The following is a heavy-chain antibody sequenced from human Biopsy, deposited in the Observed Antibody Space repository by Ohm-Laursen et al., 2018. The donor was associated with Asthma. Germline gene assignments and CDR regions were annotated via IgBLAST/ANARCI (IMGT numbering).Heavy chain of an antibody. V-gene: IGHV4-34*01. CDR3: ARGSSSRLSQWELLVSGGKRAHSYYGMDV. CDR1: GGSFSSNY. D-gene: IGHD1-26*01. CDR2: THHSGYP. J-gene: IGHJ6*02. Sequence: SQTLSLTCVVYGGSFSSNYWRWIRQTPGKGLEWPGDTHHSGYPNYNPSLSSRPTLSVDTSKNQFSLRLTSVTAADTAVYYCARGSSSRLSQWELLVSGGKRAHSYYGMDVWGQGTTVTVSS.